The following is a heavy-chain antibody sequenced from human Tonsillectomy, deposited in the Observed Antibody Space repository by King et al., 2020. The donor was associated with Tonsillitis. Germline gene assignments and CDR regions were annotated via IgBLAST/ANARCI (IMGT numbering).Heavy chain of an antibody. V-gene: IGHV1-8*02. Sequence: QVQLVESGAEVKKPGASVKVSCKASGYTFTSYDINWVRQATGQGLEWMGWMNPASGNAGYAQKFHDRVTMTRNTSISTAYMELNSLRSEDTAGYYCARPAGTDYWGQGTLVTVSS. CDR2: MNPASGNA. CDR3: ARPAGTDY. CDR1: GYTFTSYD. D-gene: IGHD6-19*01. J-gene: IGHJ4*02.